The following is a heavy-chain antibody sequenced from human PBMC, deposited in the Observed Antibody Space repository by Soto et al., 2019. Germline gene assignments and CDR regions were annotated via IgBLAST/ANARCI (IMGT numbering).Heavy chain of an antibody. CDR3: GKRTGPTKKWVDP. V-gene: IGHV1-69*01. J-gene: IGHJ5*02. CDR2: IIPILGTV. CDR1: GGTFSSFA. Sequence: QVQLVQSGAEVKKPGSSVKVSCEASGGTFSSFAISWVRQAPGQGLEWMGGIIPILGTVNYAQKVQGRVTITADESTSTAYMELNSLTTEDTAGDYRGKRTGPTKKWVDPRGQGTLVTVS. D-gene: IGHD3-10*01.